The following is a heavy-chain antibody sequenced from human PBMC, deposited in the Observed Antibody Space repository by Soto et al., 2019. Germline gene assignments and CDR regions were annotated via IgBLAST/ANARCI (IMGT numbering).Heavy chain of an antibody. J-gene: IGHJ4*02. V-gene: IGHV4-34*01. CDR3: AKADIVLVPAATENQLDLRGGGVDY. CDR2: INHSGST. CDR1: GGSFSGYY. Sequence: PSETLSLTCAVYGGSFSGYYWSWIRQPPGKGLEWIGEINHSGSTNYNPSLKSRVTISVDTSKNQFSLKLSAVTAADTAVYYCAKADIVLVPAATENQLDLRGGGVDYWGQGTLVTVSS. D-gene: IGHD2-2*01.